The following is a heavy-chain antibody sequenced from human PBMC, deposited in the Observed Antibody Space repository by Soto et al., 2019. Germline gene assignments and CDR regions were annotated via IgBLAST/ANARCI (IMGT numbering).Heavy chain of an antibody. CDR2: VHHSGTT. J-gene: IGHJ5*02. CDR1: GGSVNTGYW. V-gene: IGHV4-4*02. Sequence: QVQLQESGPGLVKPSGTLSLTCAVSGGSVNTGYWWSWVRQPPGKGLEWIGEVHHSGTTNYIQSLKSRVTISVDTSKNQFSLKLSSVTAADTAVYYCARIGGKVSGYDQAPWGQGTLVTVSS. CDR3: ARIGGKVSGYDQAP. D-gene: IGHD5-12*01.